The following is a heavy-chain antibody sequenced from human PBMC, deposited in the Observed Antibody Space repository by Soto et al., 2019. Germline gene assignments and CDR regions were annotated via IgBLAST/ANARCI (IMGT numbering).Heavy chain of an antibody. CDR2: IYHSGTT. Sequence: SETLSLTCAVSGFSISSGYFWGWIRQPPGKGPEWLGSIYHSGTTYYNPSVKGRVTISVDTSKNQFSLKMSSVTAADTAVYYCARDSSGYYWFDPWGQGTLVTV. J-gene: IGHJ5*02. D-gene: IGHD3-22*01. CDR1: GFSISSGYF. CDR3: ARDSSGYYWFDP. V-gene: IGHV4-38-2*02.